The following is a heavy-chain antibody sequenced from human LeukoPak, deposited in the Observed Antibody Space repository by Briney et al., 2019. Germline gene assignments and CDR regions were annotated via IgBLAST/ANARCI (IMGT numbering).Heavy chain of an antibody. Sequence: SETLSLTCSVYGGSFSGYYWSWIRQPPGKGLEWIGEINHNGDTNYSPSLKSRVAISVDRSKNQFSLKLSSVTAADTAVYYCARAFGARRGWFDPWGQGTLVTVSS. J-gene: IGHJ5*02. CDR2: INHNGDT. CDR1: GGSFSGYY. V-gene: IGHV4-34*01. D-gene: IGHD6-6*01. CDR3: ARAFGARRGWFDP.